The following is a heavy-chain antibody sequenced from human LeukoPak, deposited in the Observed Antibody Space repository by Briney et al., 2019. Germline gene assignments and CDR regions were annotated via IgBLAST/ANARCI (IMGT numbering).Heavy chain of an antibody. CDR2: ISYDGSNK. V-gene: IGHV3-30*04. J-gene: IGHJ4*02. Sequence: GGSLRLSCAASGFAFSSYAMHWVRQAPGKGLEWVAVISYDGSNKYYADSVKGRFTISRDNSKNTLYLQMNSLRAEDTAVYYCARDYDILSRPGFDYWGQGTLVTVSS. CDR1: GFAFSSYA. CDR3: ARDYDILSRPGFDY. D-gene: IGHD3-9*01.